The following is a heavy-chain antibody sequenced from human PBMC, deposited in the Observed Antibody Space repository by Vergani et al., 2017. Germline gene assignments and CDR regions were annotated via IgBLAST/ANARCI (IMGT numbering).Heavy chain of an antibody. CDR2: ISGSGSTT. D-gene: IGHD2-2*01. J-gene: IGHJ4*02. CDR3: AKKGVWVTSSCYTTPMGTRQY. CDR1: GFSFSDYA. Sequence: EVQLLESGGGLVQPGGSLRLSCAASGFSFSDYAMSWVRQAPGKGLEWVAAISGSGSTTYYADSVKGRFTVSRDNSKNTLLLQMNSLRAEDTAVYYCAKKGVWVTSSCYTTPMGTRQYWGQGALVTVSS. V-gene: IGHV3-23*01.